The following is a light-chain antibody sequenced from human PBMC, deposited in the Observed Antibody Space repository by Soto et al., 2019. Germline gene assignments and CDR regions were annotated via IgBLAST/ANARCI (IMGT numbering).Light chain of an antibody. CDR2: GAS. CDR3: QQYGSSLSWT. Sequence: EIVLTQSPGTLSLSPGERATLSCRASQSVSSSYLAWYQQKPGQAPRLLIYGASSRATGIPDRFSGSGSGTDFTLTISRLEPEHFAVYYCQQYGSSLSWTFGQGTKVVIK. V-gene: IGKV3-20*01. J-gene: IGKJ1*01. CDR1: QSVSSSY.